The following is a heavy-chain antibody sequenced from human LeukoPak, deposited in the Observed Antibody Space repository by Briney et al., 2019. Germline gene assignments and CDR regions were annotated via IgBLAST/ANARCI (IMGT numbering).Heavy chain of an antibody. CDR2: IYYSGST. V-gene: IGHV4-61*01. D-gene: IGHD6-13*01. Sequence: SETLSLTCTVSGGSVSSGSYYWSWIRQPPGKGLEWIGYIYYSGSTNYNPSLKSRVTISVDTSKNQFSLKLSSVTAADTAVYYCARGAYSSSPVYYYGMDVWGQGTTVTVSS. CDR3: ARGAYSSSPVYYYGMDV. J-gene: IGHJ6*02. CDR1: GGSVSSGSYY.